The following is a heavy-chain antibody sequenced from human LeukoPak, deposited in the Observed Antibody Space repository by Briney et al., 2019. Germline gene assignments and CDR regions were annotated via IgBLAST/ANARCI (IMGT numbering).Heavy chain of an antibody. J-gene: IGHJ6*02. CDR1: GFTFSSYG. CDR2: IWYDGSNK. D-gene: IGHD6-13*01. CDR3: ARDSSSWYYYYYYYGMDV. Sequence: GGSLRLSCAASGFTFSSYGMHWVRQAPGKGLEWVAVIWYDGSNKYYADSVKGRFTISRDNSKNTLYLQMNSLRAEDTAVYHCARDSSSWYYYYYYYGMDVWGQGTTVTVSS. V-gene: IGHV3-33*01.